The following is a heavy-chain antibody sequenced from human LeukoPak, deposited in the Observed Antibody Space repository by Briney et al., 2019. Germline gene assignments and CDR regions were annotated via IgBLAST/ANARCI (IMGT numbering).Heavy chain of an antibody. J-gene: IGHJ4*02. Sequence: SGTLSLTCTVSGGSISSYYWSWIRQPPGKGLEWIGYIYYSGSTNYNPSLKSRVTISVDTSKNQFSLKLSSVTAADTAVYYCASSSSGWMDYWGQGTLVTVSS. V-gene: IGHV4-59*01. CDR1: GGSISSYY. CDR2: IYYSGST. D-gene: IGHD6-19*01. CDR3: ASSSSGWMDY.